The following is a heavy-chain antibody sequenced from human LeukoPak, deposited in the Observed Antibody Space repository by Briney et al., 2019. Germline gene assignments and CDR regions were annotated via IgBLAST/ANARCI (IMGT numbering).Heavy chain of an antibody. D-gene: IGHD6-13*01. V-gene: IGHV4-4*07. CDR3: ARGLVAAAGRAYYFDY. J-gene: IGHJ4*02. Sequence: PSGTLSLTCTVSGGSISSYYWSWIRQPAGKGLEWIGRIYTSGSTNYNPSLKSRVTISVDKSKNQFSLKLSSVTAADTAVYHCARGLVAAAGRAYYFDYWGQGTLVTVSS. CDR1: GGSISSYY. CDR2: IYTSGST.